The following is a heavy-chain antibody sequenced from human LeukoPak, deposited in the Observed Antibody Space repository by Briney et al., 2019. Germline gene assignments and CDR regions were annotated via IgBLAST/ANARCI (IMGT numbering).Heavy chain of an antibody. CDR1: GGSISSGDYY. CDR2: IYYSGST. V-gene: IGHV4-30-4*01. J-gene: IGHJ3*02. CDR3: ARSIAVAGLRAFDI. Sequence: SETLSLTCTVSGGSISSGDYYWSWIRQPPGKGLEWIGYIYYSGSTYYNPSLKSRVTISVDTSKNQFSLKLSSVTAADTAVYYCARSIAVAGLRAFDIWGQGTMVTVSS. D-gene: IGHD6-19*01.